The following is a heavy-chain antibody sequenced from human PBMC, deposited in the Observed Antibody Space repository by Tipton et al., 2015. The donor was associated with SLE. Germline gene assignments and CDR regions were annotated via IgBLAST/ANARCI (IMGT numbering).Heavy chain of an antibody. Sequence: TLSLTCTVSGGSISSYYWSWIRLPPGKGLEWIGCIYCSGNTNYNPSLKSRVTISVDTSKNQFSLNLSSVTAADTAVYYCARDLSGAHYDLWGRGTLVTVSS. D-gene: IGHD3-3*01. CDR3: ARDLSGAHYDL. V-gene: IGHV4-59*01. CDR2: IYCSGNT. CDR1: GGSISSYY. J-gene: IGHJ2*01.